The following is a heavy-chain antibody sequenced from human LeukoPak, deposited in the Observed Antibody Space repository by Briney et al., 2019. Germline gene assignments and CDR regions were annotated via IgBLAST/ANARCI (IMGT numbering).Heavy chain of an antibody. D-gene: IGHD2-2*01. CDR2: ISSSGSTI. Sequence: GGSLRLSCAASGFTFSSYEMNWVRQAPGKGLEWVSYISSSGSTIYYADPVKGRFTISRDNAKNSLYLQMNSLRAEDTAAYYCARDKRGCSSTSCSLRWGQGTLVTVSS. V-gene: IGHV3-48*03. CDR3: ARDKRGCSSTSCSLR. J-gene: IGHJ4*02. CDR1: GFTFSSYE.